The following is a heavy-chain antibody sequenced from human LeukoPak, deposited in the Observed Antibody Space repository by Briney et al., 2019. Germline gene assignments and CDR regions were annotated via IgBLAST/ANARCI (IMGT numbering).Heavy chain of an antibody. CDR1: GGSFSGYY. Sequence: SETLSLTCAAYGGSFSGYYWSWIRQPPGKGLEWIGEINHSGSTNYNPSLKSRVTISVDTSKNQFSLKLSSVTAADTAVYYCARHLLYSGSYYVDYWGQGTLVTVSS. V-gene: IGHV4-34*01. D-gene: IGHD1-26*01. CDR3: ARHLLYSGSYYVDY. CDR2: INHSGST. J-gene: IGHJ4*02.